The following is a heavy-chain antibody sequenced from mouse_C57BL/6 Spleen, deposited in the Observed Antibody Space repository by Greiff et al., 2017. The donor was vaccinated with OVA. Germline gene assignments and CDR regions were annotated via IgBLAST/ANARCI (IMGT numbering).Heavy chain of an antibody. CDR2: IWSDGST. V-gene: IGHV2-6*03. Sequence: VQRVESGPGLVAPSQSLSITCTVSGFSLTSYGVHWVRQPPGKGLEWLVVIWSDGSTTYNSALKSRLSISKDNSKSQVFLKMNSLQTDDTAMYYCARSITTVVGYAMDYWGQGTSVTVSS. CDR3: ARSITTVVGYAMDY. CDR1: GFSLTSYG. J-gene: IGHJ4*01. D-gene: IGHD1-1*01.